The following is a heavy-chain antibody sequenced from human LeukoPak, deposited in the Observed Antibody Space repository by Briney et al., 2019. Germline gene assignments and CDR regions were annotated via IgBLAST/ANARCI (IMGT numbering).Heavy chain of an antibody. CDR2: ISPNTGAT. CDR3: ARDRVGSGWPRPFYFEF. Sequence: ASVKVSRKPSGYTFTGYYLHWVRQAPGQALEWMGWISPNTGATIYAQNFQGRVTLSRDTSISTAYMDLSSLRSDDTAVYYCARDRVGSGWPRPFYFEFWGQGTLVTVSS. CDR1: GYTFTGYY. V-gene: IGHV1-2*02. D-gene: IGHD6-19*01. J-gene: IGHJ4*02.